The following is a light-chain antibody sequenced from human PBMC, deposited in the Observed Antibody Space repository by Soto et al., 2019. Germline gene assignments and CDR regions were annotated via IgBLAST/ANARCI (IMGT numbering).Light chain of an antibody. Sequence: IVLTPSPGPLPLSPGERATLSCRASQSVSSSYLAWYQQKPGQAPRLLIYGASSRATAIPDRFSGSGSGTDFTLTISRLEPEDFAVYYCQQYGSSPRTFGQGTKVDIK. V-gene: IGKV3-20*01. CDR3: QQYGSSPRT. CDR1: QSVSSSY. CDR2: GAS. J-gene: IGKJ1*01.